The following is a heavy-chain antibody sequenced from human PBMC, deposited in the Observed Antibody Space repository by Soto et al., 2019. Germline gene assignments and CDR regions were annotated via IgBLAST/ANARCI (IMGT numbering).Heavy chain of an antibody. CDR1: DYPFTSYG. CDR3: ARVAGYGSGNRFFDN. CDR2: SVANSGNT. Sequence: QGQLVQSGPEVTKPGASVKVSCKTSDYPFTSYGLSWVRQAPGQGLEWMGWSVANSGNTIYAQKFQGRLTIYTDRSXXTGYMELRSLTSDDSALYYCARVAGYGSGNRFFDNWGQGTLVTVS. J-gene: IGHJ4*02. V-gene: IGHV1-18*01. D-gene: IGHD3-10*01.